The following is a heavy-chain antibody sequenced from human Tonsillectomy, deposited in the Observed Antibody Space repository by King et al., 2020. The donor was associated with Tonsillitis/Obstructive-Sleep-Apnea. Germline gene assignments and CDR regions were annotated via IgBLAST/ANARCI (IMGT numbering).Heavy chain of an antibody. Sequence: EQLVQSGAEVKKPGSSVKVSCKTSGGTFRNYAFNWVRQAPGQGLEWMGGIIALFGSANYAQSLQDRVAVSADASTGTVHREMRSRRPEDTAVYYCAIVDCTSSSCPCGWLDSWGQGTLVTVSS. V-gene: IGHV1-69*01. D-gene: IGHD2-2*01. CDR3: AIVDCTSSSCPCGWLDS. CDR1: GGTFRNYA. CDR2: IIALFGSA. J-gene: IGHJ5*01.